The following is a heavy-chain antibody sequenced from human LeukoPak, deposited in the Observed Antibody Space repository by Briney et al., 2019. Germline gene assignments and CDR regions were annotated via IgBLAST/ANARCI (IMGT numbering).Heavy chain of an antibody. D-gene: IGHD2-15*01. CDR2: ISGSCSTI. Sequence: GGSLRLSCAASGFTFSNYETNWVRQAPGEGLEWVSYISGSCSTIYYADSVKGRFTISRDNAKNTLYLQMNSLRDEDTAVYFCARSRLSHIVGGYYWGQGTLVTVA. CDR1: GFTFSNYE. V-gene: IGHV3-48*03. J-gene: IGHJ4*02. CDR3: ARSRLSHIVGGYY.